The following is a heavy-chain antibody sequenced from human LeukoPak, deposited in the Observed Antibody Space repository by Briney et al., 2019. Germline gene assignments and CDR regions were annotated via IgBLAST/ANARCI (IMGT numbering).Heavy chain of an antibody. CDR2: IYSGGST. CDR3: AGSIAAAPLPGYYYYYGMDV. Sequence: GGSLRLSCAASGFTVSSNYMSWVRQAPGKGLVWVSVIYSGGSTYYADSVKGRFTISRDNSKNTLYLQMNSLRAEDTAVYYCAGSIAAAPLPGYYYYYGMDVWGQGTTVTVSS. CDR1: GFTVSSNY. V-gene: IGHV3-53*01. D-gene: IGHD6-13*01. J-gene: IGHJ6*02.